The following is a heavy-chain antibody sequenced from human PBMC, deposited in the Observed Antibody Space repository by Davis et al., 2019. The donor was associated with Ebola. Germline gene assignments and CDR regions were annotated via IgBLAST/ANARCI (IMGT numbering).Heavy chain of an antibody. D-gene: IGHD2-2*01. CDR1: GYSLSRSW. CDR3: ARRPVVPAAPYYYYGMDV. CDR2: IYLGDSTT. V-gene: IGHV5-51*01. Sequence: GESLKISCKGSGYSLSRSWIGWVRQMPGKGLEWMGIIYLGDSTTRYSPSFQGQVTISADKSISTAYLQWSSLKASDTAMYYCARRPVVPAAPYYYYGMDVWGQGTTVTVSS. J-gene: IGHJ6*02.